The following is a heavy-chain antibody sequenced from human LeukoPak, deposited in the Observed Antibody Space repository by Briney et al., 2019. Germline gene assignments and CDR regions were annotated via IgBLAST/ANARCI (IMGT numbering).Heavy chain of an antibody. CDR2: INPNSGGT. CDR3: ARDYYDILTGYLTGFDY. V-gene: IGHV1-2*02. J-gene: IGHJ4*02. D-gene: IGHD3-9*01. CDR1: GYTFTGYY. Sequence: ASVKVSCKASGYTFTGYYMHWVRQAPGQGLEWMGWINPNSGGTNYAQKFQGRVTMTRDTSISTAHMELSRLRSDDTAVYYCARDYYDILTGYLTGFDYWGQGTLVTVSS.